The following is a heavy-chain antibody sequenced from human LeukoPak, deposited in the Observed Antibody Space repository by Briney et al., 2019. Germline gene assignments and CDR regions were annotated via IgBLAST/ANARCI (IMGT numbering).Heavy chain of an antibody. Sequence: GGSLRLSCAVSGFTFSSYAMSWVCHAPGKGLEWVSAISGAAITTYYADSVKGRFTISRDNSKNTLHLQMNSLRAEDTAIYYCAKGPDGGSAFDYWGQGTLVTVSS. CDR3: AKGPDGGSAFDY. D-gene: IGHD1-26*01. V-gene: IGHV3-23*01. J-gene: IGHJ4*02. CDR1: GFTFSSYA. CDR2: ISGAAITT.